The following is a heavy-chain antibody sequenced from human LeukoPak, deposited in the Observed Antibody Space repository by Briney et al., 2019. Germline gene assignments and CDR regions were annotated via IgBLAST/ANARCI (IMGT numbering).Heavy chain of an antibody. D-gene: IGHD3-10*01. CDR3: ARAFLWFGELFCLENWFDP. J-gene: IGHJ5*02. CDR2: MNPNSSNT. CDR1: GYTFTSYD. V-gene: IGHV1-8*02. Sequence: ASLKLSWKASGYTFTSYDINWVRQATGQGLEWMGCMNPNSSNTCYAHNVKGRFTMTRNTSISTAYMELSSLRSEDTAVYYCARAFLWFGELFCLENWFDPWGQGTLVTVSS.